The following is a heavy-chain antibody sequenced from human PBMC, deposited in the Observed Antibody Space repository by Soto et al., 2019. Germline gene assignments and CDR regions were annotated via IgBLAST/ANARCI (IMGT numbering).Heavy chain of an antibody. V-gene: IGHV3-43*01. Sequence: PGGSLRLSCAASGFNLADYTMHWVRHSPGKGLEWVSLITYRGDRTSYASSLRGRFTISRDVSRNSLHLQMNSLTPEDTAFYFCAREDAKTYFFEQWGPGTLVTVSS. J-gene: IGHJ1*01. CDR2: ITYRGDRT. CDR1: GFNLADYT. CDR3: AREDAKTYFFEQ. D-gene: IGHD3-9*01.